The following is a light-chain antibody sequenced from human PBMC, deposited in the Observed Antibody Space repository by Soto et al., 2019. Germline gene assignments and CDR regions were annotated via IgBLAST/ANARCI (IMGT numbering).Light chain of an antibody. CDR1: SSNIGNNL. CDR3: GSWDTSLSAYV. CDR2: DNN. Sequence: QSVLTQPPSVSAAPGQKVTISCSGSSSNIGNNLVSWFQHLPGTAPKLLIYDNNKRPSGIADRFSGSMSGTSATLGITGLQTGDEADYYCGSWDTSLSAYVFGTGTKVPVL. J-gene: IGLJ1*01. V-gene: IGLV1-51*01.